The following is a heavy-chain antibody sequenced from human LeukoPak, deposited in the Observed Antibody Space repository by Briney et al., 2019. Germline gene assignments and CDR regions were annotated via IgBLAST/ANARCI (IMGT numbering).Heavy chain of an antibody. Sequence: ASVKVSCKASGGTFSSYAISWVRQAPGQGLEWMGGIIPIFGTANYAQKFQGRVTITADESTSTAYMELSSLRSEDTAVYYCARDLLIDYHYHYGMDVWGQGTTVTVSS. V-gene: IGHV1-69*13. CDR1: GGTFSSYA. CDR2: IIPIFGTA. D-gene: IGHD2-8*01. J-gene: IGHJ6*02. CDR3: ARDLLIDYHYHYGMDV.